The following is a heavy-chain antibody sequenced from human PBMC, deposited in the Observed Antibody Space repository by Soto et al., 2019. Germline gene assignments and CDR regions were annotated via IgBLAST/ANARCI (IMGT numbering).Heavy chain of an antibody. CDR3: ARAAILTGYSSYYYMDV. CDR1: GGSISSSSYY. D-gene: IGHD3-9*01. CDR2: IYYSGST. J-gene: IGHJ6*03. Sequence: SETLSLTCTVSGGSISSSSYYWGWIRQPPGKGLEWIGSIYYSGSTYYNPSLKSRVTISVDTSKNQFSLKLSSVTAADTAVYYCARAAILTGYSSYYYMDVWGKGTTVTVSS. V-gene: IGHV4-39*01.